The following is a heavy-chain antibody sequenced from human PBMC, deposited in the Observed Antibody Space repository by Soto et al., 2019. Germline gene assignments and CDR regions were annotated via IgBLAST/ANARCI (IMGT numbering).Heavy chain of an antibody. CDR2: IYSFGST. CDR1: GFSVSSNY. V-gene: IGHV3-66*01. CDR3: ASEGITGGRFPLTN. Sequence: EVQLVESGGGLVQSGGSLRLSCATSGFSVSSNYMSWVRQAPGKGLEWVSVIYSFGSTYYADSVRDRFTISRDNSKNTLYLQMNSVRAEDTAIYYCASEGITGGRFPLTNWGQGTLVTVSS. D-gene: IGHD1-20*01. J-gene: IGHJ4*02.